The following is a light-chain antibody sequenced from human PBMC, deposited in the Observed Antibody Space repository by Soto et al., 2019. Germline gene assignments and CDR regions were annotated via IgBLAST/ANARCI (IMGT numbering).Light chain of an antibody. V-gene: IGLV2-8*01. CDR3: SSYVGSNNFV. CDR2: EVT. Sequence: QSALTQPPSASGSPGQSVTISCSGTSSDVGGYNYVSWFQQHPGKAPKLMIYEVTKRPSGVPDRFSGSKSGNTASRTVSGLQAEDEAEYYCSSYVGSNNFVFGTGTKLTVL. J-gene: IGLJ1*01. CDR1: SSDVGGYNY.